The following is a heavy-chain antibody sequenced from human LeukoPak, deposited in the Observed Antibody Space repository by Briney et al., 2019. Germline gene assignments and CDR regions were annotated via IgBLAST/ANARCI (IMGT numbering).Heavy chain of an antibody. D-gene: IGHD6-13*01. CDR1: GFTFSSYS. J-gene: IGHJ6*03. CDR2: ISSSSSYI. V-gene: IGHV3-21*04. CDR3: AKEGYSRGYYSYYYMDV. Sequence: GGSLRLSCAASGFTFSSYSMNWVRQAPGKGLEWVSPISSSSSYIYYADSVKGRFTISRDNSKNTLYLQMNSLRAEDTAVYYCAKEGYSRGYYSYYYMDVWGKGTTVTVSS.